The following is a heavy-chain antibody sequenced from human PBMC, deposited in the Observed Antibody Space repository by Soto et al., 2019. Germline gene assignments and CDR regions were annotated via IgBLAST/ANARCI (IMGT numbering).Heavy chain of an antibody. CDR1: GYYFTSYA. D-gene: IGHD1-1*01. CDR2: INTGKGDT. Sequence: QAQLVQSGAEEKKPGASVKISCKASGYYFTSYAVHWVRQAPGQGLEWMGRINTGKGDTKYSQKFQGRVTITRDMSATTIYMELRSLTPEDTAVYYCARGAWNRNYHYYGMDVWGHGTTVTVSS. V-gene: IGHV1-3*04. J-gene: IGHJ6*02. CDR3: ARGAWNRNYHYYGMDV.